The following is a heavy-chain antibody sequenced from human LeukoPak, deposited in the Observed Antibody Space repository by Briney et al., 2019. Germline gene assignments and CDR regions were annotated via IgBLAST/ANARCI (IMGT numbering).Heavy chain of an antibody. V-gene: IGHV4-59*01. CDR2: IYYSGST. J-gene: IGHJ4*02. CDR3: ARVYLATYYDFWSGYRPYFDY. CDR1: GGSISSYY. Sequence: SETLSLTCTVSGGSISSYYWSWIRRPPGKGLEWIGYIYYSGSTNYNPSLKSRVTISVDTSKNQFSLKLSSVTAADTAVYYCARVYLATYYDFWSGYRPYFDYWGQGTLVTVSS. D-gene: IGHD3-3*01.